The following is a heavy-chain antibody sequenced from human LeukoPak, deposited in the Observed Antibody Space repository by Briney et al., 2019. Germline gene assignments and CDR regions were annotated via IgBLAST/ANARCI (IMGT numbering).Heavy chain of an antibody. J-gene: IGHJ4*02. D-gene: IGHD3/OR15-3a*01. CDR2: IYSGGST. CDR3: ARDGLRPGRVY. V-gene: IGHV3-53*01. Sequence: GGSLRLSCAASGFTVSANYLTWVRQAPGKGLEWVSIIYSGGSTKYADSVRGRFTISRDNSKNTLYLQMNSLRVEDTAIYFCARDGLRPGRVYWGQGTLVTVSS. CDR1: GFTVSANY.